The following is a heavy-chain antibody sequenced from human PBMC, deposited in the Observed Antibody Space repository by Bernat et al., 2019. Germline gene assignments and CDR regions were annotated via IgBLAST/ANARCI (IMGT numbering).Heavy chain of an antibody. V-gene: IGHV3-74*01. J-gene: IGHJ4*02. CDR3: GRQYDH. D-gene: IGHD3-3*01. CDR2: IKGDGSSS. CDR1: GFSFSSYW. Sequence: EVQLVESGGGLVQPGGSLRLSCAASGFSFSSYWMHWVRQAPGKGLVWVSRIKGDGSSSNYADSVKGRFTISRDNAKNTLYLQLNSLRTEDTAVYCCGRQYDHWGQGTMVTVSS.